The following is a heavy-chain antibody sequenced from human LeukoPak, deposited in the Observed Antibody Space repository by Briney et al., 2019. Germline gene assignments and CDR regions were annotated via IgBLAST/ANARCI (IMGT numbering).Heavy chain of an antibody. D-gene: IGHD2-2*01. CDR1: GFTFSSYA. CDR3: ARDRYCSSTSCQPGDY. J-gene: IGHJ4*02. V-gene: IGHV3-30-3*01. Sequence: PERSRRLSCAASGFTFSSYAMHWVRQAPGKGLEWVAVISYDGSNKYYADSVKGRFTISRDNSKNTLYLQMNSLRAEDTAVYYCARDRYCSSTSCQPGDYWGQGTLVTVSS. CDR2: ISYDGSNK.